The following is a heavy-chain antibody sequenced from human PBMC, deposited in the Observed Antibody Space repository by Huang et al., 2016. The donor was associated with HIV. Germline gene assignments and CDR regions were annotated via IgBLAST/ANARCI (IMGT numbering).Heavy chain of an antibody. V-gene: IGHV4-34*01. CDR3: AREKAADSAWYGVYYFDY. J-gene: IGHJ4*02. Sequence: QVQLRQWGAGLVKPSETLSLTCAVFGGSFSGYYWTWIRQSPGTGLEWIGDIHHIGKANYQPSLKSRVTISKDTAKNQFSLQLTSVSAADTGVYFCAREKAADSAWYGVYYFDYWGEGALVTVTS. D-gene: IGHD6-19*01. CDR1: GGSFSGYY. CDR2: IHHIGKA.